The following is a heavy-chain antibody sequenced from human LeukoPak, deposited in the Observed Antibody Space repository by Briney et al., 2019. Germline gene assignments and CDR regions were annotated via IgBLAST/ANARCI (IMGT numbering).Heavy chain of an antibody. V-gene: IGHV4-39*01. CDR1: DDSVSSSTYY. CDR3: ARHIVTTPEYNWFDP. J-gene: IGHJ5*02. CDR2: LDYSGNV. D-gene: IGHD2-15*01. Sequence: SETLSLTCNVSDDSVSSSTYYWAWIRQSPGKGLEWLGSLDYSGNVYYNPSLNNRVAISADTSKNQFSLKLSSVTAADTAIFYCARHIVTTPEYNWFDPWGQGTLVTVSS.